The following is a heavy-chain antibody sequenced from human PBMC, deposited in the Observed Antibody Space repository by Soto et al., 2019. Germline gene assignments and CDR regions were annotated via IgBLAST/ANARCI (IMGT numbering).Heavy chain of an antibody. Sequence: ASVKVSCKASGYTFTSYGISWVRQAPGQGLEWMGWISAYNGNTNYAQKLQGRVTMTTDTSKNQFSLNLNSVTAADTAVYYCARESRSELGTVEYWGQGTLVTVSS. J-gene: IGHJ4*02. CDR2: ISAYNGNT. CDR1: GYTFTSYG. CDR3: ARESRSELGTVEY. D-gene: IGHD1-1*01. V-gene: IGHV1-18*04.